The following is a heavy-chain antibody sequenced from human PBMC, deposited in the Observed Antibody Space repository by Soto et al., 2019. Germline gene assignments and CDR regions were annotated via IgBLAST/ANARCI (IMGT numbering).Heavy chain of an antibody. D-gene: IGHD3-22*01. CDR2: IIPIFGTA. V-gene: IGHV1-69*01. CDR3: ARGRDYDSSGYYYLARWYFDL. J-gene: IGHJ2*01. Sequence: SVKVSCKASGGTFSSYAISWVRQAPGQGLECMGGIIPIFGTANYAQKFQGRVTITADESTSTAYMELSSLRSEDTAVYYCARGRDYDSSGYYYLARWYFDLWGRGTLVTVSS. CDR1: GGTFSSYA.